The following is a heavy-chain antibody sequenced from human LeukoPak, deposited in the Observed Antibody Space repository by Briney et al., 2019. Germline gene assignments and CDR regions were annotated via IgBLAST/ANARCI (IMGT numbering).Heavy chain of an antibody. Sequence: PSETLSLTCTVSGGSISSYYWSWIRQPPGKGLEWIGYIYYSGSTNYNPSLKSRVTISVDTSKNQFSLKLSSVTAADTAVYYCAREMYSSGRRGEFDYWGQGTLVTVSS. CDR3: AREMYSSGRRGEFDY. V-gene: IGHV4-59*01. D-gene: IGHD6-19*01. J-gene: IGHJ4*02. CDR1: GGSISSYY. CDR2: IYYSGST.